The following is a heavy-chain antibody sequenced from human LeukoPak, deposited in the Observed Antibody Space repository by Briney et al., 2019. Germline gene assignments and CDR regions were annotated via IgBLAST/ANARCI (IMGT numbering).Heavy chain of an antibody. CDR3: ATSNYDILTGYRRDAFDI. D-gene: IGHD3-9*01. J-gene: IGHJ3*02. CDR2: IRNKANRYTT. Sequence: GGSLRLSCAVSGFTFSSYAMSWVRQAPGKGLEWVGRIRNKANRYTTEYAASVKGRFTISRDDSKDSVYLQVNSLKTEDTAVYYCATSNYDILTGYRRDAFDIWGQGTVVTVSS. V-gene: IGHV3-72*01. CDR1: GFTFSSYA.